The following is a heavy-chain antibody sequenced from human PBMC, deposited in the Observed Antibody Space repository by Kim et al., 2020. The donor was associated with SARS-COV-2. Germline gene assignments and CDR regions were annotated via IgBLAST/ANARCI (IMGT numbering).Heavy chain of an antibody. J-gene: IGHJ5*02. Sequence: ADAVKGRFTSSRDNSKNTLYLQMNSLRVEDTAVYYCASASRMVRGGGWFDPWGQGTLVTVSS. V-gene: IGHV3-30*01. CDR3: ASASRMVRGGGWFDP. D-gene: IGHD3-10*01.